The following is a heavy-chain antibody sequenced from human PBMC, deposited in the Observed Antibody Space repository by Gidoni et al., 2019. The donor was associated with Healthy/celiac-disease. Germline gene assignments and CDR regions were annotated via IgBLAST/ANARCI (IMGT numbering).Heavy chain of an antibody. CDR3: ARRDFWSGYWFDP. Sequence: QVQLQQWGAGLLKPSETLSLTCAVYGGSFSGYYWSWIRQPPGKGLEWIGEINHSGSTNYNPSLKSRVTISVDTSKNQFSLKLSSVTAADTAVYYCARRDFWSGYWFDPWGQGTLVTVSS. J-gene: IGHJ5*02. V-gene: IGHV4-34*01. D-gene: IGHD3-3*01. CDR1: GGSFSGYY. CDR2: INHSGST.